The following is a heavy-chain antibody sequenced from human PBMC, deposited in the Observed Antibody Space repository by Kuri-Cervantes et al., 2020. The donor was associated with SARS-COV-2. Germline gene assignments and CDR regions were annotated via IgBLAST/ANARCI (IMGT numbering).Heavy chain of an antibody. V-gene: IGHV3-33*01. CDR3: ARDIKGKTAAGTVFYYYYYGMDV. J-gene: IGHJ6*02. CDR1: GFTFSSHG. CDR2: IWYDGSNK. D-gene: IGHD6-13*01. Sequence: GGSLRLSCAASGFTFSSHGMHWVRQAPGKGLEWVAVIWYDGSNKYYADSVKGRFTISRDNSKNTLYLQMNSLRAEDTAVYYCARDIKGKTAAGTVFYYYYYGMDVWGQGTTVTVSS.